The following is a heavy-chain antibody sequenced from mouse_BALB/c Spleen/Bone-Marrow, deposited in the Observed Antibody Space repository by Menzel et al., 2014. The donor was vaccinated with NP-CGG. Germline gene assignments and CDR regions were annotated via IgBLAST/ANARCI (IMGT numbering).Heavy chain of an antibody. CDR3: AREDYDPCAY. CDR2: ISSGSSTI. CDR1: GFTFSSFG. D-gene: IGHD2-4*01. J-gene: IGHJ3*01. V-gene: IGHV5-17*02. Sequence: VQVVACVGGLVQPGWSQELYCAASGFTFSSFGMHWVRQAPEKGLEWVAYISSGSSTIYYADTVKGRFTISRDNPKNTLFLQMTSLRSEDTAMYYCAREDYDPCAYGGQGT.